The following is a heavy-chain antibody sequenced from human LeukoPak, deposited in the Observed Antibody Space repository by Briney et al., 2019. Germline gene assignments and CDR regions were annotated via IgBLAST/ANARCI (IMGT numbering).Heavy chain of an antibody. CDR3: ARSSKPPTGGWYCGLDP. CDR2: IYYSGST. Sequence: SETLSLTCTVSGGSISSYYWSWIRQPPGKGLEWIGYIYYSGSTNYNPSLKSRVTISVDTSKNQFSLQLNSVTPEDTAVYYCARSSKPPTGGWYCGLDPWGQGTLVTVSS. J-gene: IGHJ5*02. CDR1: GGSISSYY. D-gene: IGHD6-19*01. V-gene: IGHV4-59*12.